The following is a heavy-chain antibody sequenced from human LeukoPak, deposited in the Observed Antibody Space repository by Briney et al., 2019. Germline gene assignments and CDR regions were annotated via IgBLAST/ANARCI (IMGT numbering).Heavy chain of an antibody. V-gene: IGHV4-39*01. CDR2: IYHSGST. Sequence: PSETLSLTCTVSGGSISSSSYYGGWIRQPPGKGLEWIGSIYHSGSTYYNPSLKSRVSVSVDTSKNQFSLRLSSVTAADTSVYYCVGSLGATRVGYIDYWGQGILVTVSS. CDR1: GGSISSSSYY. D-gene: IGHD1-26*01. J-gene: IGHJ4*02. CDR3: VGSLGATRVGYIDY.